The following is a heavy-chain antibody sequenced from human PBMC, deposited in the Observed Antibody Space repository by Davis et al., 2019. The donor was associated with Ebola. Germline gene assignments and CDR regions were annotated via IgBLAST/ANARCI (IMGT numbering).Heavy chain of an antibody. CDR1: RGSFSGYH. D-gene: IGHD4-17*01. CDR3: ARYSTTVTKDWYFDL. V-gene: IGHV4-59*10. CDR2: IYTSGST. J-gene: IGHJ2*01. Sequence: SETLSLTCAAYRGSFSGYHWSWIRQPAGKGLEWIGRIYTSGSTNYNPSLKSRVTMSVDTSKNQFSLKLSSVTAADTAVYYCARYSTTVTKDWYFDLWGRGTLVTVSS.